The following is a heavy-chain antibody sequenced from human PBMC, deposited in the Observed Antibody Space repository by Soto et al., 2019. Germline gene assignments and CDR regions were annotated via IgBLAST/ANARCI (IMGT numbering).Heavy chain of an antibody. CDR2: IYYSGST. J-gene: IGHJ4*02. CDR3: ARSLGLVGWDLDY. Sequence: QVQLQESGPGLVKPSQTLSLTCTVSGGSISSGGYYWSWIRQHPGKGLEWIGYIYYSGSTYYNPSLKSRVXXSXDXXKNQSSLKLSSVTAADTAVYYCARSLGLVGWDLDYWGQGTLVTVSS. CDR1: GGSISSGGYY. D-gene: IGHD6-19*01. V-gene: IGHV4-31*03.